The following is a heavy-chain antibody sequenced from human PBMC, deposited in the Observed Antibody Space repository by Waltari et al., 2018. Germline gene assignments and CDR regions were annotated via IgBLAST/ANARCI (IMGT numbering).Heavy chain of an antibody. D-gene: IGHD3-22*01. V-gene: IGHV4-34*01. CDR3: ARLMIVVAKGYFDY. CDR2: INHSGST. J-gene: IGHJ4*02. CDR1: GGSFSGYY. Sequence: QVQLQQWGAGLLKPSETLSLTCAVSGGSFSGYYWSWIRQPPGKGLEWIGEINHSGSTNYNPSLKSRVTISVDTSKNQFSLKLSSVTAADTAVYYCARLMIVVAKGYFDYWGQGTLVTVSS.